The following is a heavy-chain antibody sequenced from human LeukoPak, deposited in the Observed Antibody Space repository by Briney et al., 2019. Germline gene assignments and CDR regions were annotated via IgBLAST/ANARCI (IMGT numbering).Heavy chain of an antibody. CDR3: AREDYGDHQNDY. V-gene: IGHV1-69*06. D-gene: IGHD4-17*01. J-gene: IGHJ4*02. CDR2: IIPIFGTA. Sequence: ASMKVSCKASGGTFSSYAISWVRQAPGQGLEWMGGIIPIFGTANYAQKFQGRVTITADKSTSTAYMELSSLRSEDTAVYYCAREDYGDHQNDYWGQGTLVTVSS. CDR1: GGTFSSYA.